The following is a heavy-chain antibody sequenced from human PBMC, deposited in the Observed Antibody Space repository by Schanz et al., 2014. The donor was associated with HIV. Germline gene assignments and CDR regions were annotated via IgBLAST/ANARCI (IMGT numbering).Heavy chain of an antibody. CDR3: AKDNYDFWSGYPLDGMDV. CDR1: GFTFGTKW. D-gene: IGHD3-3*01. Sequence: DVQLVESGGGLIQPGESLRLSCVASGFTFGTKWMYWVRQGPGKGLAWVSYITPDGSVTYADSVKGRFTTSRDNSNNTLYLQMNSLRAEDTAVYYCAKDNYDFWSGYPLDGMDVWGQGTTVTVSS. V-gene: IGHV3-74*01. J-gene: IGHJ6*02. CDR2: ITPDGSVT.